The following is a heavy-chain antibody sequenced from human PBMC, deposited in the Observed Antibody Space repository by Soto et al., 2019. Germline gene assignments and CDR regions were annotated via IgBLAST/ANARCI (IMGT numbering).Heavy chain of an antibody. CDR1: GFTFSSYA. CDR2: ISGSGGST. J-gene: IGHJ4*02. V-gene: IGHV3-23*01. Sequence: GGSLRLSCAASGFTFSSYAMSWVRQAPGKGLEWVSAISGSGGSTYYADSVKGRFTISRDNSKNTLYLQMNSLRAEDTAVYYCAKVADILTGYYKGPQIFDYWGQGTLVTVSS. CDR3: AKVADILTGYYKGPQIFDY. D-gene: IGHD3-9*01.